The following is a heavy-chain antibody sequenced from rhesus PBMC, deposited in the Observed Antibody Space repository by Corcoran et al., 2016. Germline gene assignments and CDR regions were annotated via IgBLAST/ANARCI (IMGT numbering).Heavy chain of an antibody. CDR2: IYGSGSIT. V-gene: IGHV4-169*01. J-gene: IGHJ4*01. Sequence: QLQLQESGPGLVKPSETLSVTCAVSGGSISSSYWIWIRRAPGKGLDRIGYIYGSGSITNCNPSLKSRVTLSVDTSKNQLSLKLSSVNTADTAVYYCARGSSGHFDYWGQGVLVTVSS. CDR3: ARGSSGHFDY. CDR1: GGSISSSY. D-gene: IGHD6-31*01.